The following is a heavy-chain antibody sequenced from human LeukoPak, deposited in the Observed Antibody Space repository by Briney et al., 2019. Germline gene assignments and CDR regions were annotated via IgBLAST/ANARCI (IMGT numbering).Heavy chain of an antibody. D-gene: IGHD6-19*01. J-gene: IGHJ4*02. CDR2: ISSSGSTI. CDR1: GFTFSSYE. CDR3: ARDPGRGWYVDY. Sequence: PGGSVRLSCAASGFTFSSYEMNWVRQAPGKGLEWVSYISSSGSTIYYADSVKGRFTISRDNAKNLLYPQMNSLRAEDTAVYYCARDPGRGWYVDYWGQGTLVTVSS. V-gene: IGHV3-48*03.